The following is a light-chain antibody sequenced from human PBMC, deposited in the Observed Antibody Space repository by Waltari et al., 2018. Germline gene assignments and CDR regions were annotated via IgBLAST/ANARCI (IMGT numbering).Light chain of an antibody. Sequence: EIVLTQSPDFQSVTPKEKVTMTCRASQSIGSSLHWYQQKPDQSPKLRIKDASQSISGVPSRFSSRGSGTDVTLTINSLEAEDAATYYCQQSSSLPLTFGGGTKVEIK. CDR1: QSIGSS. CDR2: DAS. J-gene: IGKJ4*01. CDR3: QQSSSLPLT. V-gene: IGKV6-21*02.